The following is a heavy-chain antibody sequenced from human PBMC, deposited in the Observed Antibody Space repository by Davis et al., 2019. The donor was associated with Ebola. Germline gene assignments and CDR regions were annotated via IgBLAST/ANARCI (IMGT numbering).Heavy chain of an antibody. V-gene: IGHV4-4*02. D-gene: IGHD6-19*01. Sequence: MPSETLSLTCAVSGGSISSSNWWSWIRQPPGKGLEWIGEINHSGSTNYNPSLKSRVTISVDTSKNQFSLKLSSVTAADTAVYYCAREPIFGSGWYPHYYGMDVWGQGTTVTVSS. CDR1: GGSISSSNW. J-gene: IGHJ6*02. CDR2: INHSGST. CDR3: AREPIFGSGWYPHYYGMDV.